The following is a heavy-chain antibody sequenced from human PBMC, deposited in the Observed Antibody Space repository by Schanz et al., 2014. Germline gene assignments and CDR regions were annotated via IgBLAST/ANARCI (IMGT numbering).Heavy chain of an antibody. CDR2: INPSGGST. D-gene: IGHD4-17*01. J-gene: IGHJ5*02. CDR3: ATLDYADSVS. V-gene: IGHV1-69*04. CDR1: GGTFISYG. Sequence: QVQLVQSGAEVKKPGASVKVSCKLSGGTFISYGISWVRQAPGQGLEWMGMINPSGGSTTYAQKFQGRVTITADKSTTTAYMELNSLNSDDTAVYYCATLDYADSVSWGQGTLVTVSS.